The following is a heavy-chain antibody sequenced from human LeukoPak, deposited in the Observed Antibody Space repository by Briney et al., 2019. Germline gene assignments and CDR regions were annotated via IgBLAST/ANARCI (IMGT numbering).Heavy chain of an antibody. CDR1: AFTFSSYW. D-gene: IGHD2-15*01. CDR3: ASYVRYCSGGSCLYYFDC. V-gene: IGHV3-7*01. Sequence: GGSLRLSCAVSAFTFSSYWMSWVRQAPGKGLEWVANIKHDGSEIYYVDSVKGRFTISRDNAKNSLYLQMNSLRAEDTAVYYCASYVRYCSGGSCLYYFDCWGQGTLVTVSS. CDR2: IKHDGSEI. J-gene: IGHJ4*02.